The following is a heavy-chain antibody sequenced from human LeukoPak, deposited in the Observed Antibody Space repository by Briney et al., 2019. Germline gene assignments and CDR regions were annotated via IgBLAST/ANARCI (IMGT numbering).Heavy chain of an antibody. D-gene: IGHD2-2*01. Sequence: PGGSLRLSCAASGFTFRSYGMHSVRQAPGKGLEWVAVIWCDGSNKYYADSVKGRFTISRDNSKNTLYLQMNSLRAEDTAVYYCARGPDIVVVGENYYYYYGMDVWGQGTTVTVSS. CDR2: IWCDGSNK. CDR3: ARGPDIVVVGENYYYYYGMDV. J-gene: IGHJ6*02. CDR1: GFTFRSYG. V-gene: IGHV3-33*01.